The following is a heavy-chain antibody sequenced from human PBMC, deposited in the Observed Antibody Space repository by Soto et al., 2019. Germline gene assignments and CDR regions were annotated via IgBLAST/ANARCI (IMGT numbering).Heavy chain of an antibody. Sequence: SEALPVTCAVYGGMFSGYYWSWVRQPPGKGQEWIGEINHSGSTNYNPSLKSRVTISVDTSKNQLSLKLSSVTAADTAVYYCERVKSSPSYSYYGMDVWGQGTTVT. D-gene: IGHD6-13*01. CDR3: ERVKSSPSYSYYGMDV. CDR2: INHSGST. V-gene: IGHV4-34*01. CDR1: GGMFSGYY. J-gene: IGHJ6*02.